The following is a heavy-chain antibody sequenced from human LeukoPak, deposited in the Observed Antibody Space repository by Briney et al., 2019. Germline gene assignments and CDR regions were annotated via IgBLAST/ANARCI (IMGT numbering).Heavy chain of an antibody. CDR1: GGSISSYY. CDR3: ARDTYGSGSYTWIY. Sequence: SETLSLTCTVSGGSISSYYWSWIRQPAGKGLEWIGRIHTSGSTNYNPSLKSRVTMSVDMSKNQFSLKLSSVTAADTAVYYCARDTYGSGSYTWIYWGQGTLVTVSS. J-gene: IGHJ4*02. V-gene: IGHV4-4*07. CDR2: IHTSGST. D-gene: IGHD3-10*01.